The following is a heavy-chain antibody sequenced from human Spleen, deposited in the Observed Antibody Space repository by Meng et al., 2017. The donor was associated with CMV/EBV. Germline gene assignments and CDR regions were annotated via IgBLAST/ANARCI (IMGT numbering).Heavy chain of an antibody. CDR3: ARSGSGGGAFDI. CDR2: ISSSSSYI. CDR1: GFTFSSYA. V-gene: IGHV3-21*01. J-gene: IGHJ3*02. D-gene: IGHD2-15*01. Sequence: CAASGFTFSSYAFHWVRQAPGKGLEWVSSISSSSSYIYYADSVKGRFTISRDNAKNSLYLQMNSLRAEDTAVYYCARSGSGGGAFDIWGQGTMVTVSS.